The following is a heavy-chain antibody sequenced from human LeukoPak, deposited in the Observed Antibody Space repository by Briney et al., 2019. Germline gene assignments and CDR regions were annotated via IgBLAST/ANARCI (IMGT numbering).Heavy chain of an antibody. Sequence: PSETLSLTCTVSGGSISTYYWSWIRQPPGKGLEWIGHIYYSGGTNYNPSLKSRVTIAVDTSKNHFSLKLSSVTAADTAVYYCMRNYDSSGYTTFGYWGRGTLVTVSS. D-gene: IGHD3-22*01. J-gene: IGHJ4*02. CDR3: MRNYDSSGYTTFGY. CDR1: GGSISTYY. V-gene: IGHV4-59*01. CDR2: IYYSGGT.